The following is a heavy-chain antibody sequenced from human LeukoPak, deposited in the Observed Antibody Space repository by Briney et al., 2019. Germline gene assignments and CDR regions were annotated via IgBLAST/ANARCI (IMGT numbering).Heavy chain of an antibody. CDR3: ARTTSFTASGYDY. J-gene: IGHJ4*02. CDR1: GYTFTNYH. CDR2: INPNNGDS. D-gene: IGHD6-25*01. Sequence: GAPVTVSCKASGYTFTNYHINWVGQAAGQGLEWMGWINPNNGDSVFAQKFQGRVTITRDTAMTTAYMELSSLTAEDTAIYFCARTTSFTASGYDYWGQGTLVTVSS. V-gene: IGHV1-8*03.